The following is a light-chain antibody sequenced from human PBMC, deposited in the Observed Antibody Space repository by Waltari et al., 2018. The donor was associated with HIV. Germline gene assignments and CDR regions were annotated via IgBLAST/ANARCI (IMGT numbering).Light chain of an antibody. CDR2: AAS. J-gene: IGKJ2*01. V-gene: IGKV1-NL1*01. CDR1: QGISNS. CDR3: QQYDNLLT. Sequence: IQMTQSPSSLSASVGDRVTITCRASQGISNSLAWYQQKPGKAPKLLLYAASRLESGVPSRFSGSGSGTDYTLTISSLQPEDFATYYCQQYDNLLTFGQGTKLEIK.